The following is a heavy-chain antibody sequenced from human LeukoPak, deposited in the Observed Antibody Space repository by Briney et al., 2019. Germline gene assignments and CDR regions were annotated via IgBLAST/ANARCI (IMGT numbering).Heavy chain of an antibody. D-gene: IGHD3-22*01. V-gene: IGHV4-34*01. CDR3: ARDDSLHYYGSRVGWYFDL. CDR1: GFTFSSYS. CDR2: INHSGST. Sequence: GSLRLSCAASGFTFSSYSMNWVRQAPGKGLEWIGEINHSGSTNYNPSLKSRVTISVDTSKNQFSLKLSSVTAADTAVYYCARDDSLHYYGSRVGWYFDLWGRGTLVTVSS. J-gene: IGHJ2*01.